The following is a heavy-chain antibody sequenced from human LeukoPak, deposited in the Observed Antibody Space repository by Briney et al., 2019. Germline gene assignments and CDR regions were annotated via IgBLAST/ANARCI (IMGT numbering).Heavy chain of an antibody. D-gene: IGHD2-2*01. J-gene: IGHJ4*02. CDR3: AMFSDGVVPAADY. CDR2: IYPGDSDT. V-gene: IGHV5-51*01. Sequence: GESLKISCKGSGYSFTSYWIGWVRQMPGKGLEGMGIIYPGDSDTRYSPSFQGQGTISADKSISTAYLQWSSLKASDTAMYYCAMFSDGVVPAADYWGQGTLVTVSS. CDR1: GYSFTSYW.